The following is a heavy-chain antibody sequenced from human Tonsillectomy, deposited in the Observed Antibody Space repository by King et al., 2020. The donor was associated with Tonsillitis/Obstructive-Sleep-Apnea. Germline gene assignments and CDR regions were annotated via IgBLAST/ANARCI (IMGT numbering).Heavy chain of an antibody. Sequence: VQLVESGGGLVKPGGSLRLSCAASGFTFSDYYMSWIRQAPGKGLEWVSYISSSSSYTNYADSVKGRFTISRDNAKNSLYLQMNSLRAEDTAVYYCARDLGELERRPSCFDYWGQGTLVTVSS. D-gene: IGHD1-1*01. V-gene: IGHV3-11*05. CDR1: GFTFSDYY. CDR2: ISSSSSYT. J-gene: IGHJ4*02. CDR3: ARDLGELERRPSCFDY.